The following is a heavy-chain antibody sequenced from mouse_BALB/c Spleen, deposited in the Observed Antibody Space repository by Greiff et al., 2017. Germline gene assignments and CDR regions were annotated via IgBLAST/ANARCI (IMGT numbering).Heavy chain of an antibody. V-gene: IGHV1-4*02. Sequence: QVQLQQSAAELARPGASVKMSCKASGYTFTSYTMHWVKQRPGQGLEWIGYINPSSGYTEYNQKFKDKTTLTADKSSSTAYMQLSSLTSEDSAVYYCARASYDYDVAYWGQGTLVTVSA. CDR3: ARASYDYDVAY. CDR2: INPSSGYT. CDR1: GYTFTSYT. J-gene: IGHJ3*01. D-gene: IGHD2-4*01.